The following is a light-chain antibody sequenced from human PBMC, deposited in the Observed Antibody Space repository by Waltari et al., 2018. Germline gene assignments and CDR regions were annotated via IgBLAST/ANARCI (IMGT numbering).Light chain of an antibody. J-gene: IGKJ5*01. Sequence: DIQLTQSPSFLSASVGDRVTITCRASQAISIFLVWYQEKLGKAPKLMIYTASTLQSGVPSRFSGSGSVTEFTLTISNLQPEDSATYYCQQLNTYPIIFGQGTRLEIK. CDR2: TAS. CDR3: QQLNTYPII. V-gene: IGKV1-9*01. CDR1: QAISIF.